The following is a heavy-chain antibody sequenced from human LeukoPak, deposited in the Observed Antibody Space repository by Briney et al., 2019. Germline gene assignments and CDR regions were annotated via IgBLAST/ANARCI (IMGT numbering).Heavy chain of an antibody. V-gene: IGHV1-18*01. D-gene: IGHD3-9*01. J-gene: IGHJ4*02. CDR3: ARVDLLTGYYFFDY. Sequence: GASVKVSCKASGYTFSNYGISWVRQAPGQGLEWVGWIRGDNGNTNYAQKLQGRVTMTTDTSTSTAYMELRSLGSDETAVYYCARVDLLTGYYFFDYWGQRTLVTVSS. CDR2: IRGDNGNT. CDR1: GYTFSNYG.